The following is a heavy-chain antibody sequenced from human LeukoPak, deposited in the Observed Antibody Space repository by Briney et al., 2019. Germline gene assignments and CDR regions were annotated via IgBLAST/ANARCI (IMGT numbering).Heavy chain of an antibody. V-gene: IGHV4-39*07. J-gene: IGHJ6*03. CDR3: ARAAYYYYYMDV. CDR2: IYYSGST. D-gene: IGHD3-16*01. Sequence: SETLSLTCTVSGGSISSSSYYWGWIRQPPGKGLEWIGSIYYSGSTYYNPSLKSRVTISVDTSKNQFSLKLSSVTAADTAVYYCARAAYYYYYMDVWGKGTTVTVSS. CDR1: GGSISSSSYY.